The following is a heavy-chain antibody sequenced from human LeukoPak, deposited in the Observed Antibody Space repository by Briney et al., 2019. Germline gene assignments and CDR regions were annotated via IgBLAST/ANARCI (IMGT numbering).Heavy chain of an antibody. Sequence: GGSLRLSCAASGFTFSSYAMSWVRQAPGKGLEWVSYISSSSRTIFYADSVKGRFTISRDTAKNSLYLQMNSLRAEDTAVYYCARDKYGDYVLENWGQGTLVTVSS. CDR3: ARDKYGDYVLEN. V-gene: IGHV3-48*01. D-gene: IGHD4-17*01. J-gene: IGHJ4*02. CDR2: ISSSSRTI. CDR1: GFTFSSYA.